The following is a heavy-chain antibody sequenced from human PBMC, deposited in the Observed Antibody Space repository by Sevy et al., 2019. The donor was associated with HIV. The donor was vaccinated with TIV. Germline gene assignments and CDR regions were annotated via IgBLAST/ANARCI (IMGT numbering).Heavy chain of an antibody. D-gene: IGHD3-3*01. Sequence: SETLSLTCTVSGGSISSYYWSWIRQPPGKGLEWIGYIYYSGSTNYEPSLKSRVTISVDTSKNQFCLKLSSVTAADTAVYYCARVGSTYDFWSGYPHYYYYGMDVWGQGTTVTVSS. V-gene: IGHV4-59*01. CDR3: ARVGSTYDFWSGYPHYYYYGMDV. CDR1: GGSISSYY. J-gene: IGHJ6*02. CDR2: IYYSGST.